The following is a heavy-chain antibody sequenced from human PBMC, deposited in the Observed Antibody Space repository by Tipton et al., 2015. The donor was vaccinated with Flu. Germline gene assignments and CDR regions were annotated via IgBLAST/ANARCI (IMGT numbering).Heavy chain of an antibody. Sequence: RSLRPSCAASGFTFSSFAMHWVRQAPGKGLEWVAVISYDGINKYYTDSVKGRFTISRDNSKSTVFLQMSSLRGDDTAVYYCARDEFYHGLGRSLGYFDPWGQGTLVTVSS. D-gene: IGHD3-10*01. CDR2: ISYDGINK. CDR1: GFTFSSFA. CDR3: ARDEFYHGLGRSLGYFDP. J-gene: IGHJ5*02. V-gene: IGHV3-30*04.